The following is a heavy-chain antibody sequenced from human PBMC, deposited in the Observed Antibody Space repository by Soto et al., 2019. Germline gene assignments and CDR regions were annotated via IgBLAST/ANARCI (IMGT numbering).Heavy chain of an antibody. J-gene: IGHJ4*02. D-gene: IGHD1-7*01. V-gene: IGHV3-11*01. CDR2: ISSSGSTI. CDR1: GFTFSDYY. CDR3: AGPGRLGGTGTTWVSFHPFDY. Sequence: GGSLRLSCAASGFTFSDYYMSWIRQAPGKGLEWVSYISSSGSTIYYADSVKGRFTISRDNAKNSLYLQMNSLRATAPPGYYCAGPGRLGGTGTTWVSFHPFDYWGQGTLVTVSS.